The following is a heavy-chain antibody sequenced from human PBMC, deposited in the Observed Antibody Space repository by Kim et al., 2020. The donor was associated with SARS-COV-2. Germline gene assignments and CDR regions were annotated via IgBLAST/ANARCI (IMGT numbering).Heavy chain of an antibody. J-gene: IGHJ5*02. CDR1: GYTLTELS. CDR3: ATTTAFSSTSWFDP. CDR2: FDPEDGET. V-gene: IGHV1-24*01. Sequence: ASVKVSCKVSGYTLTELSMHWVRQAPGKGLEWMGGFDPEDGETIYAQKFQGRVTMTEATSTDTAYMELSSLRSEDTAVYYCATTTAFSSTSWFDPWGQGTLVTVSS. D-gene: IGHD6-6*01.